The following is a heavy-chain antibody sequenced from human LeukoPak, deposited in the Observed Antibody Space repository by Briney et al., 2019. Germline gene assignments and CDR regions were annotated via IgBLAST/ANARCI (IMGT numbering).Heavy chain of an antibody. V-gene: IGHV1-18*01. Sequence: ASVKVSCKASGGTFSSYAISWVRQAPGQGLEWMGWISAYNGNTNYAQKLQGRVTMTTDTSTSTAYMELRSLRSDDTAVYYCARSNYYDFWSGYLSAFDIWGQGTMVTVSS. J-gene: IGHJ3*02. CDR3: ARSNYYDFWSGYLSAFDI. D-gene: IGHD3-3*01. CDR1: GGTFSSYA. CDR2: ISAYNGNT.